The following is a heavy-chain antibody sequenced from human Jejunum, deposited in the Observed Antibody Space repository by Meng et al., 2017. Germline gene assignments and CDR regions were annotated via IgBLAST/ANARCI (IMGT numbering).Heavy chain of an antibody. CDR1: GCTFSTYA. D-gene: IGHD5-12*01. Sequence: GGSLRLSCADSGCTFSTYAMSWVRQAPGKGLEWVSGISSDGSVTDYADSVKGRFTISRDNSKNTLYMQMNSLGVEDTAVYYCANGYSPDYWGQGTLVTVSS. CDR3: ANGYSPDY. J-gene: IGHJ4*02. V-gene: IGHV3-23*01. CDR2: ISSDGSVT.